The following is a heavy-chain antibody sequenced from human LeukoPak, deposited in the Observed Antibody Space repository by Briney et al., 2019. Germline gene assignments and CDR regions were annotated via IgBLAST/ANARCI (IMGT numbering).Heavy chain of an antibody. J-gene: IGHJ4*02. D-gene: IGHD4-17*01. CDR3: ARGGHGDYYFDY. V-gene: IGHV3-48*03. CDR1: GLSFGTYD. CDR2: ISSSGRTI. Sequence: GGSLRLSCVASGLSFGTYDMNWVRQAPGKGLEWISYISSSGRTIYDADSVKARFTISRDNAKNSLYLQMNSLRAEDMALYYCARGGHGDYYFDYWGQGTLVTASS.